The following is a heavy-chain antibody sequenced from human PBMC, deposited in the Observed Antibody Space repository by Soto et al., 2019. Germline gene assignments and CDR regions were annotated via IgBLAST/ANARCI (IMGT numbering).Heavy chain of an antibody. J-gene: IGHJ4*02. CDR1: GYNFGGYW. CDR3: ERGGFIGTPPDY. Sequence: PGESLKISCKGSGYNFGGYWIGWVRQMPGKGLEWMGIIFPGDSDTRYSPSFQGQVTISADKSISTVYLQWRSLKASDTAIYFCERGGFIGTPPDYWGQGTRVTVSS. CDR2: IFPGDSDT. V-gene: IGHV5-51*01. D-gene: IGHD1-7*01.